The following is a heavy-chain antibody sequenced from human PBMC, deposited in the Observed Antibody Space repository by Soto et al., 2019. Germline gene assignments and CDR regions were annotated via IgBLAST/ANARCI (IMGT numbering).Heavy chain of an antibody. J-gene: IGHJ5*02. Sequence: EVQLLESGGGLVQPGGSLRLSCAASGFTFSNYAMSWVRQAPGKGLEWVSAISGSGDSTYSADSVKGRFTISRDNSQNTLYLQMNSLRAEDTALYYCAKEDRGFWSGYYGCGGFDPWGQGTLVTVSS. V-gene: IGHV3-23*01. CDR1: GFTFSNYA. CDR3: AKEDRGFWSGYYGCGGFDP. CDR2: ISGSGDST. D-gene: IGHD3-3*01.